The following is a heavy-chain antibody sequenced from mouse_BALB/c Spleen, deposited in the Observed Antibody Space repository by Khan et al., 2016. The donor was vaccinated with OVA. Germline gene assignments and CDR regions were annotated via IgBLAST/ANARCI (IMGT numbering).Heavy chain of an antibody. J-gene: IGHJ3*01. CDR1: GYTFTTYT. Sequence: QVQLKQSGAELARPGASVQMSCKTSGYTFTTYTMHWVKQRPVQGLEWIGYIIPSSDYTNYNQKFKDKATLTADKSSSTAYMHLSSLTSEDSAVYYCAREGAYYRSDGWFAYWGQGTLVTVSA. CDR3: AREGAYYRSDGWFAY. D-gene: IGHD2-14*01. V-gene: IGHV1-4*01. CDR2: IIPSSDYT.